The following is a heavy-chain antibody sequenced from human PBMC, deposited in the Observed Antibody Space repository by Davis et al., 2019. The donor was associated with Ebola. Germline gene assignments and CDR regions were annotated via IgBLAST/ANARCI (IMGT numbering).Heavy chain of an antibody. J-gene: IGHJ5*02. Sequence: ASVKVSCKASGFTFTSSAMQWVRQAPGQGLEWMGWISAYNGNTNYAQKLQGRVTMTTDTSTSTAYMELRSLRSDDTAVYYCARGGTDYYVNWFDPWGQGTLVTVSS. CDR3: ARGGTDYYVNWFDP. CDR1: GFTFTSSA. V-gene: IGHV1-18*01. D-gene: IGHD3-10*02. CDR2: ISAYNGNT.